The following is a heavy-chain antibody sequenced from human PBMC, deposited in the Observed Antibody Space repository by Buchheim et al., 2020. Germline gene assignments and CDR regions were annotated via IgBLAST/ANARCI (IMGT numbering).Heavy chain of an antibody. Sequence: QVQLQQWGAGLLKPSETLSLTCAVYGGSFSGYYWSWIRQPPGKGLEWIGEINHSGSTNYNPSLKSRVTISVDTSKNQLSLKLSSVTAADTAVYYCARNSGYDSSPYYYYGMDVWGQGTT. CDR1: GGSFSGYY. V-gene: IGHV4-34*01. CDR3: ARNSGYDSSPYYYYGMDV. J-gene: IGHJ6*02. D-gene: IGHD5-12*01. CDR2: INHSGST.